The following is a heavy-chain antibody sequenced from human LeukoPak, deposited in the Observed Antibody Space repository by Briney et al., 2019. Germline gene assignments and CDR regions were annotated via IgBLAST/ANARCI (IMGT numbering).Heavy chain of an antibody. Sequence: SETLSLTCAVYGGSFSGYYWSWIRQPPGKGLEWIGEINHSGSTNYNPSLKSRVTISVDTSKNQFSLKLSSVTAADTAVYYCARVLWFGELYYWGQGTLVTVSS. J-gene: IGHJ4*02. D-gene: IGHD3-10*01. V-gene: IGHV4-34*01. CDR2: INHSGST. CDR1: GGSFSGYY. CDR3: ARVLWFGELYY.